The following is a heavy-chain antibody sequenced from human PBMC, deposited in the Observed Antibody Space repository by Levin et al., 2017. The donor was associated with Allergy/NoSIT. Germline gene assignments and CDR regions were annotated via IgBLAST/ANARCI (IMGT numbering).Heavy chain of an antibody. Sequence: GGSLRLSCAASGFTFSSNVMNWVRQAPGKGLEWVSAISHDSGTIYYTDSVRGRFSIFRDNSKNTLYLQMNSLRADDTAVYYCAKRAGSGTYRLDYWGQGTLVTVSS. J-gene: IGHJ4*02. V-gene: IGHV3-23*01. CDR2: ISHDSGTI. CDR1: GFTFSSNV. CDR3: AKRAGSGTYRLDY. D-gene: IGHD3-10*01.